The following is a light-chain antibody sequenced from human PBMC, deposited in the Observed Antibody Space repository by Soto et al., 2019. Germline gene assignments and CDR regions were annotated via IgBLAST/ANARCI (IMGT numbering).Light chain of an antibody. CDR1: QSLVYSDGNTY. CDR2: KVS. CDR3: MQGTHWPWT. Sequence: DVVMTQSPLSLPVTLGQPASISCRSSQSLVYSDGNTYLNWFQQRPGQSPRRLIYKVSNRDSGVPERFGGSGSGTDFTLKISRVEAEDVGVYYCMQGTHWPWTFGQGTKVEIK. J-gene: IGKJ1*01. V-gene: IGKV2-30*01.